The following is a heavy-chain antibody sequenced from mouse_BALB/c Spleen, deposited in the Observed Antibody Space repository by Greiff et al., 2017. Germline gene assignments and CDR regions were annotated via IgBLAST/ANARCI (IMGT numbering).Heavy chain of an antibody. Sequence: LVESGGGLVKPGGSLKLSCAASGFAFSSYDMSWVRQTPEKRLEWVAYISSGGGSTYYPDTVKGRFTISRDNAKNTLYLQMSSLKSEDTAMYYCARHSSLLGSYYFDYWGQGTTLTVSS. V-gene: IGHV5-12-1*01. CDR1: GFAFSSYD. CDR3: ARHSSLLGSYYFDY. D-gene: IGHD1-2*01. CDR2: ISSGGGST. J-gene: IGHJ2*01.